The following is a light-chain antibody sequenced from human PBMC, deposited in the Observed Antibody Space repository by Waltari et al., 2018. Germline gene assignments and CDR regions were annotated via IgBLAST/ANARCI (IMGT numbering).Light chain of an antibody. J-gene: IGKJ1*01. CDR1: QSVNKY. Sequence: VLTQTPGPLSLSPGERATPSCRARQSVNKYLASYQQRPGQAPRLLIYAAPTRATGVPDRFSGSGFGTDFSLTISRLEPEDFAVYFCQNHERLPATFGQGTKVEIK. CDR3: QNHERLPAT. V-gene: IGKV3-20*01. CDR2: AAP.